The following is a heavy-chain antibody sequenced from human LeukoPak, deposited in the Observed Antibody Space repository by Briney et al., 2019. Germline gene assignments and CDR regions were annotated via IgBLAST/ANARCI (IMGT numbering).Heavy chain of an antibody. V-gene: IGHV4-34*01. CDR2: INHSGST. CDR1: GGSFSGYY. J-gene: IGHJ3*02. Sequence: SETLSLTCAVYGGSFSGYYWSWIRQPPGKGLEWIGEINHSGSTNYNPSLKSRVTMSVDTSKNQFSLKLSSVTAADTAVYYCAREAGATSFDAFDIWGQGTMVTVSS. D-gene: IGHD1-26*01. CDR3: AREAGATSFDAFDI.